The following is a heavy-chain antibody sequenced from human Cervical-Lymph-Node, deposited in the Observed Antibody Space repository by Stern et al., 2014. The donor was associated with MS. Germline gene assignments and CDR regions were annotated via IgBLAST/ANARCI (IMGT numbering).Heavy chain of an antibody. CDR2: ILPILGLP. CDR3: ARGVVSNRAAATLHNLFDP. Sequence: VQLEESGAEVKKPGSSVNVSCKASGGTFSSSYAITWMRQAPGQGLAWMGRILPILGLPNYAQKFQGRVTITADTSTSTAYMELSSLRSEDTAVYYCARGVVSNRAAATLHNLFDPWGQGTLVTVSS. J-gene: IGHJ5*02. V-gene: IGHV1-69*09. CDR1: GGTFSSSYA. D-gene: IGHD2-15*01.